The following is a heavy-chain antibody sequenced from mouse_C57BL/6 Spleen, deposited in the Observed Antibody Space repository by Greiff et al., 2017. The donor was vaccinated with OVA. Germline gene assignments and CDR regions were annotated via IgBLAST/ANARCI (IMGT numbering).Heavy chain of an antibody. CDR2: INPSTGGT. CDR3: ARYDGYHEAWFAY. D-gene: IGHD2-3*01. CDR1: GYSFTGYY. Sequence: EVQLQQSGPELVKPGASVKISCKASGYSFTGYYMNWVKQSPEKSLEWIGEINPSTGGTTYNQKFKAKATLTVDKSSSTAYMQLKSLTSEDSAVYYCARYDGYHEAWFAYWGQGTLVTVSA. J-gene: IGHJ3*01. V-gene: IGHV1-42*01.